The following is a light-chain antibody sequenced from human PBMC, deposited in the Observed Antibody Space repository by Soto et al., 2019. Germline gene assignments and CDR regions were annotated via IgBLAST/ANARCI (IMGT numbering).Light chain of an antibody. Sequence: QSALTKPASVSGSPGQSITISCTGTSSDIGGYNYVSGYQQHPGKDPKLMIYEVTNRPSGVSDRFSGSKSGNTASLTISGLQDEDEADYYCSSYTSSSTLEFGGGTKLTVL. CDR1: SSDIGGYNY. CDR2: EVT. CDR3: SSYTSSSTLE. V-gene: IGLV2-14*01. J-gene: IGLJ3*02.